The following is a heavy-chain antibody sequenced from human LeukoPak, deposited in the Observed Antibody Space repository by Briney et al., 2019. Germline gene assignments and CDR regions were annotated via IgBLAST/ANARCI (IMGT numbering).Heavy chain of an antibody. CDR1: GFSFSSYW. CDR2: INQDGSDK. D-gene: IGHD1-20*01. J-gene: IGHJ4*02. CDR3: VNGITATSG. Sequence: GGSLRLSCAASGFSFSSYWMTWVRQAPGKGLEWVANINQDGSDKPYVDSVKGRFTISRDNAKNTLYLQMNSLRAEDTAICYCVNGITATSGWGQGTLVTVSS. V-gene: IGHV3-7*01.